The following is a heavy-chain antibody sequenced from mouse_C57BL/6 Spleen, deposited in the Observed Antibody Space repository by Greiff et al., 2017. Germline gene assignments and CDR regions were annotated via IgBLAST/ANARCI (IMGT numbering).Heavy chain of an antibody. D-gene: IGHD2-12*01. CDR3: APQLRDWFAY. CDR2: INPNNGGT. CDR1: GYTFTDYY. Sequence: VQLQQSGPELVKPGASVKISCKASGYTFTDYYMNWVKQSHGKSLEWIGDINPNNGGTSYNQKFKGKATLTVDKSSSTAYMELRSLTSADSAVYYCAPQLRDWFAYWGQGTLVTVSA. V-gene: IGHV1-26*01. J-gene: IGHJ3*01.